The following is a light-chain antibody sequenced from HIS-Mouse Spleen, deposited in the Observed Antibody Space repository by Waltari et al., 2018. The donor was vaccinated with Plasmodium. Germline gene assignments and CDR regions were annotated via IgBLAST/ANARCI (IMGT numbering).Light chain of an antibody. V-gene: IGLV2-14*03. CDR1: SSDVGGYNY. CDR3: SSYTSSSTRV. CDR2: DVS. J-gene: IGLJ3*02. Sequence: QSALTQPASVSGSPGQSITISCTGTSSDVGGYNYVSWYQQHPGKAPKRMIYDVSNRPSWVSNRCSGSKSGNTASLTISWLQAEDEADYYCSSYTSSSTRVFGGGTKLTVL.